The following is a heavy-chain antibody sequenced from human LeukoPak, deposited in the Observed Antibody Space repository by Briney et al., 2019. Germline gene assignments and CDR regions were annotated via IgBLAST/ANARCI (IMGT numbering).Heavy chain of an antibody. J-gene: IGHJ6*02. CDR2: INHSGST. CDR1: GGSFSGYY. CDR3: VSTVTTWGNYGMDV. D-gene: IGHD4-17*01. V-gene: IGHV4-34*01. Sequence: KPSETLSLTCAVYGGSFSGYYWSWIRQPPGKGLEWIGEINHSGSTNYNPSLKSRVTISVDTSKNQFSLKLSSVTAADTAVYYCVSTVTTWGNYGMDVWGQGTTVTVSS.